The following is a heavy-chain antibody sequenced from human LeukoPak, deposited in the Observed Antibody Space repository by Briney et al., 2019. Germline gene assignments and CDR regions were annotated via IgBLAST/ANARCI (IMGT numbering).Heavy chain of an antibody. V-gene: IGHV3-23*01. CDR2: ISGSGGNT. J-gene: IGHJ6*03. D-gene: IGHD3-3*01. CDR1: GFTFSSYA. Sequence: GGSLRLSCAASGFTFSSYAMSWARQAPGKGLEWVSTISGSGGNTYYADSVKGRFTISRDNSKNTLYLQMNSLRAEDTAVYYCAKDLITISYYYMDVWGKGTTVTVSS. CDR3: AKDLITISYYYMDV.